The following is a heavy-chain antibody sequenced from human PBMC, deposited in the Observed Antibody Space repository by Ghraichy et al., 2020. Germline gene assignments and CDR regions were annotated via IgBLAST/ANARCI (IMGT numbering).Heavy chain of an antibody. D-gene: IGHD6-13*01. Sequence: SVKVSCKASGGTFSSYAISWVRQAPGQGLEWMGRIIPILSIANSAQKFQGRVTITADKSTSTAYMELSSLRSEDTAVYYCARDRGSWTLRYGMDVWGQGTTVTVSS. CDR3: ARDRGSWTLRYGMDV. V-gene: IGHV1-69*04. J-gene: IGHJ6*02. CDR2: IIPILSIA. CDR1: GGTFSSYA.